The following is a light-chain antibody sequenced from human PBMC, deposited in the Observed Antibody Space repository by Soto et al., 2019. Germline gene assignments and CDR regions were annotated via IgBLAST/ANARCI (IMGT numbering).Light chain of an antibody. CDR1: QSVSSY. V-gene: IGKV3-20*01. CDR2: GAS. Sequence: EIVLTQSPGTLSLSPGERATLSCRASQSVSSYLAWYQQKPGQAPRLLIYGASSRATGNPDRFSASGSGTDFTLTISRLEPEDFAVYYCQQYHTSPRTFGQGTKVEIK. J-gene: IGKJ1*01. CDR3: QQYHTSPRT.